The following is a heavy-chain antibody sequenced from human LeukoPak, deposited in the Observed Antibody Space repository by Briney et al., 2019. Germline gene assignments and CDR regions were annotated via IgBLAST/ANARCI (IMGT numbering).Heavy chain of an antibody. V-gene: IGHV3-20*04. D-gene: IGHD6-19*01. J-gene: IGHJ4*02. CDR1: GFTFDDYG. CDR3: ARDSDYCSSGWSPWDY. CDR2: IQWNDDST. Sequence: PGGSLRLSCAASGFTFDDYGMSWVRQAPGKGLEWVSSIQWNDDSTGYADSVKGRFTISRDNAKNSLYLQMKSLRAEDTALYYCARDSDYCSSGWSPWDYWGQGTLVTVSS.